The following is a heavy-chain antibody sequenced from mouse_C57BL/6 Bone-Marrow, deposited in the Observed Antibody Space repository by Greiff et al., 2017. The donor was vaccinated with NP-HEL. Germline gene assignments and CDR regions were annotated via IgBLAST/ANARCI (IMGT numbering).Heavy chain of an antibody. J-gene: IGHJ4*01. V-gene: IGHV7-1*01. CDR3: ARDEGRFITH. CDR2: SRNKADDYTT. CDR1: GFTFSDFY. D-gene: IGHD1-1*01. Sequence: EVKLMESGGGLVQSGRSLRLSCATSGFTFSDFYMEWVRQAPGKGLEWIAASRNKADDYTTEYSASVKGRFIVSRDTSQSILYRQMNALRAEDTAIYYCARDEGRFITHWGQGTSVTVSS.